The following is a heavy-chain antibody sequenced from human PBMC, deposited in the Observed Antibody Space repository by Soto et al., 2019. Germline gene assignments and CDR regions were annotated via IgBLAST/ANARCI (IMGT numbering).Heavy chain of an antibody. Sequence: SETLSLTCTVSGGSISSYYWSWIRQPPGKGLEWIGYIYYSGSTNYNPSLKSRVTISVDTSKNQFSLKLSSVTAADTAVYYCARDRWYGDYAYFDYWGQGTLVTVSS. V-gene: IGHV4-59*01. CDR1: GGSISSYY. CDR2: IYYSGST. CDR3: ARDRWYGDYAYFDY. D-gene: IGHD4-17*01. J-gene: IGHJ4*02.